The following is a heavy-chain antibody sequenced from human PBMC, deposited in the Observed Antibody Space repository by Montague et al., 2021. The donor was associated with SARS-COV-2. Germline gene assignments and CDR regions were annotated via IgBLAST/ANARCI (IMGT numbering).Heavy chain of an antibody. V-gene: IGHV2-70*01. CDR2: IDWXXXK. J-gene: IGHJ4*02. D-gene: IGHD3-16*01. CDR3: ATTIYDYVWGTRVEFDY. Sequence: PALVKPTQTLTLTCTFSGFSLSTSGMCVSWIRQPPGKALEWLALIDWXXXKYYSTSLKTRLTISKDTSKNQVVLTMTNVDPVDTATYYCATTIYDYVWGTRVEFDYWGQGTLVTVSS. CDR1: GFSLSTSGMC.